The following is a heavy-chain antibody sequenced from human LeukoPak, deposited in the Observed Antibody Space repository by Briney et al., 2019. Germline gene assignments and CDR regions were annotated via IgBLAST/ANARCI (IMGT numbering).Heavy chain of an antibody. J-gene: IGHJ4*02. V-gene: IGHV3-23*01. Sequence: GGSLRLSCTASGFTFSSYAMSWVRQAPGKALEGVSALSGSGGNTYYADSVKGRFTISRDNSKNTLYLQMNSLRAEDTAKYYCAKVASLCTSTSCVRGGFDYWGQGTLVTVSS. D-gene: IGHD2-2*01. CDR2: LSGSGGNT. CDR1: GFTFSSYA. CDR3: AKVASLCTSTSCVRGGFDY.